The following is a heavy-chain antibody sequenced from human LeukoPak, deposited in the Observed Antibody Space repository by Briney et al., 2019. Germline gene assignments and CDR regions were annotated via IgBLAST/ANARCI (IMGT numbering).Heavy chain of an antibody. CDR2: MSSKSSYI. CDR1: GFTFSDYS. Sequence: GGSLRLSCAASGFTFSDYSMNWVRQAPGKGLEWVSSMSSKSSYIYYADSVKGRFTISRDNAKNSLYLQMNSLRAEDTAVYYCARGTGTTPLEYWGQGTLVTVSS. V-gene: IGHV3-21*01. J-gene: IGHJ4*02. D-gene: IGHD1-1*01. CDR3: ARGTGTTPLEY.